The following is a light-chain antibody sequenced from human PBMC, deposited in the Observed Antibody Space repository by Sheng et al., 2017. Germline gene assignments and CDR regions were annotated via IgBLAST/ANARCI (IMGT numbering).Light chain of an antibody. J-gene: IGKJ4*01. CDR3: QQSNTFPLT. Sequence: IQLTQSPSSLSASVGDRVTITCRASQGISSYLAWYQQKPGKAPKLLIYTASGLPSGVPSRFSGSGSGTDFTLTISSLQPEDFATYYCQQSNTFPLTFGGGTRVEFK. CDR1: QGISSY. V-gene: IGKV1-9*01. CDR2: TAS.